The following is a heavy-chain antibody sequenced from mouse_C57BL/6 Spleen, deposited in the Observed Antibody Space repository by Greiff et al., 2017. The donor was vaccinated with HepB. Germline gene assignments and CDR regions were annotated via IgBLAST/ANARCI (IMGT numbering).Heavy chain of an antibody. CDR2: ISSGGSYT. J-gene: IGHJ1*03. D-gene: IGHD1-1*01. CDR1: GFTFSSYG. V-gene: IGHV5-6*02. Sequence: EVKLMESGGDLVKPGGSLKLSCAASGFTFSSYGMSWVRQTPDKRLEWVATISSGGSYTYYPDSVKGRFTISRDNAKNTLYLQMSSLKSEDTAMYYCARREGLITTVVADWYFDVWGTGTTVTVSS. CDR3: ARREGLITTVVADWYFDV.